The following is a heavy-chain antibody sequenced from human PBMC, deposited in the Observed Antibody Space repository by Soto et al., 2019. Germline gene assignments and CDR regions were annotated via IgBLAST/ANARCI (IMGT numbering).Heavy chain of an antibody. D-gene: IGHD6-13*01. CDR2: IIPIFGTA. Sequence: SVKVSCKASGGTFSSYAISWVRQAPGQGLEWMGGIIPIFGTANYAQKFQGRVTITADKSTSTAYMELSSLRSEDTAVYYCSALYSSSWYNYYYGMDVWGQGTTVTVYS. J-gene: IGHJ6*02. CDR1: GGTFSSYA. V-gene: IGHV1-69*06. CDR3: SALYSSSWYNYYYGMDV.